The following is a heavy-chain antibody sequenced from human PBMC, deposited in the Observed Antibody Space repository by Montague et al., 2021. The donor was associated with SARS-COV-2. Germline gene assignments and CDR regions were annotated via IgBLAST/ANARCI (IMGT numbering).Heavy chain of an antibody. Sequence: SETLSLTCAVYGGSFSDYYWSWIRQPPGKGLEWIGEINHSGSTNYNPSLKSRVTISVDTSENQFSLKLSSVTAADTAVYYCARERYSFSLTRGSTWFDPWGQGTLVTVSS. CDR2: INHSGST. CDR1: GGSFSDYY. J-gene: IGHJ5*02. D-gene: IGHD3-9*01. V-gene: IGHV4-34*01. CDR3: ARERYSFSLTRGSTWFDP.